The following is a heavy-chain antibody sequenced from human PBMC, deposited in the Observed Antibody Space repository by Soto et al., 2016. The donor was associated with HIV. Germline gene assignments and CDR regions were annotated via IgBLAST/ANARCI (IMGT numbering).Heavy chain of an antibody. CDR3: ARDNGRSLIQN. D-gene: IGHD1-26*01. CDR1: GFSISYNY. Sequence: EVQLVETGGGLVQPGVLRLSCAPSGFSISYNYMSWVRQAPGKGLEWVSSVYVNGRTYYADSVKGRFTVSRDMSKNLIYLQMNSLRTEDTAVYFCARDNGRSLIQNWGRGTLVTVSS. V-gene: IGHV3-53*02. J-gene: IGHJ1*01. CDR2: VYVNGRT.